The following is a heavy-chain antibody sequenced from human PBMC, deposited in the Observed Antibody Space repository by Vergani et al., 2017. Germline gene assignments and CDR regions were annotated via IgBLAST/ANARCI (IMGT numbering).Heavy chain of an antibody. CDR3: TRGSGPGYTSGYYLAY. CDR2: IHPSGGSI. Sequence: QVQLVQSGAEVKKPGASVRVSCKASGYTFTSYYIHWVRQAPGQGLEWMGIIHPSGGSISYAQRFQGRVTMTRDPSTSTVYMELSSLKSEDTAVYYCTRGSGPGYTSGYYLAYWGQGTLVTVSS. J-gene: IGHJ4*02. CDR1: GYTFTSYY. D-gene: IGHD5-18*01. V-gene: IGHV1-46*03.